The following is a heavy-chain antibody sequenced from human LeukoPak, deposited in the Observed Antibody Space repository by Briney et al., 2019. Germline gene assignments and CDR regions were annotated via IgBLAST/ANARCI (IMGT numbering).Heavy chain of an antibody. CDR3: ARVHYDILTGYYEDY. V-gene: IGHV4-39*07. CDR2: TFYTGST. CDR1: GDSISSSSYY. J-gene: IGHJ4*02. D-gene: IGHD3-9*01. Sequence: MASETLSLTCTVSGDSISSSSYYWDWIRQPPGKGLEWIGSTFYTGSTYYNPSLKSRVTISVDTSKNQFSLKLSSVTAADTAVYYCARVHYDILTGYYEDYWGQGTLVTVSS.